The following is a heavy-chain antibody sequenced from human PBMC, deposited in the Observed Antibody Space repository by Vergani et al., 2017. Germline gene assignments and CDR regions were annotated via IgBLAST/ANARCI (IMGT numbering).Heavy chain of an antibody. CDR1: GYTFTSYD. CDR2: MNPNSGNT. J-gene: IGHJ4*02. Sequence: QVQLVQSGAEVKKPGASVKVSCKASGYTFTSYDINWVRQATGQGLEWMGWMNPNSGNTGYAQKVQGRVTMTRNTSISTAYMELSSLRSEDTAVYYGARGQFIVGATVSVQNYWGQGTLVTVSS. CDR3: ARGQFIVGATVSVQNY. V-gene: IGHV1-8*01. D-gene: IGHD1-26*01.